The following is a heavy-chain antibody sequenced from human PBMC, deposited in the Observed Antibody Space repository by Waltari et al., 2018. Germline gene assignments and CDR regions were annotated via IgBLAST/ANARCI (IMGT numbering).Heavy chain of an antibody. Sequence: QVRLQESGPGLVKTSGTLSLTCAVSGGSIRSSNWWSWVRQPPGKGLEWIGEIYQSGSTNYNPSLTILVTISVDTSKNQFSLKLSSVTAADTAVYYCARADQQLEALDYWGQGTLVTVSS. CDR2: IYQSGST. J-gene: IGHJ4*02. D-gene: IGHD6-13*01. CDR3: ARADQQLEALDY. V-gene: IGHV4-4*02. CDR1: GGSIRSSNW.